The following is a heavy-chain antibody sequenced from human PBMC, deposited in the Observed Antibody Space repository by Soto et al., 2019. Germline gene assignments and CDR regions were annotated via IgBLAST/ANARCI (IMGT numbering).Heavy chain of an antibody. D-gene: IGHD3-10*01. CDR3: AKAFTMVRGVNPNYFDY. CDR2: ISGSGGST. Sequence: GGSLRLSCAASGFTFSSYAMSWVRQAPGKGLEWVSAISGSGGSTYYADSVKGRFTISRDNSKNTLYLQMNSLRAEDTAVYYCAKAFTMVRGVNPNYFDYWGQGTLVTVSS. V-gene: IGHV3-23*01. J-gene: IGHJ4*02. CDR1: GFTFSSYA.